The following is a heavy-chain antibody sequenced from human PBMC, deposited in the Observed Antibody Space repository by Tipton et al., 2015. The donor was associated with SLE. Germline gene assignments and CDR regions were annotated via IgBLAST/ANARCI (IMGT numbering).Heavy chain of an antibody. CDR1: GGSFSSYY. Sequence: TLSLTCAVYGGSFSSYYWGWIRQPPGKGLEWIGEINHSGSTNYNPSLKSRVTISVDTSKKQFSLKLSSVPAADTAVYYCAMNAYYYGMDVWGQGTTVTVSS. J-gene: IGHJ6*02. V-gene: IGHV4-34*01. D-gene: IGHD2-8*01. CDR3: AMNAYYYGMDV. CDR2: INHSGST.